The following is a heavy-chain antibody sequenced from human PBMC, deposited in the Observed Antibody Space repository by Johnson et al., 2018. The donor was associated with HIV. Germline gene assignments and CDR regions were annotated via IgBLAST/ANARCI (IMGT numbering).Heavy chain of an antibody. CDR3: ARDFSSSSNAFDI. D-gene: IGHD6-6*01. Sequence: QVQLVESGGGVVQPGRSLRLSCAASGFTFSNYAVHWVRQAPGKGLEWVAVISSDGSNKYYADSVTGRLTISRDNAKNSLYLQVNSLRAEDTAVYYCARDFSSSSNAFDIWGQGTMVTVSS. V-gene: IGHV3-30*04. J-gene: IGHJ3*02. CDR1: GFTFSNYA. CDR2: ISSDGSNK.